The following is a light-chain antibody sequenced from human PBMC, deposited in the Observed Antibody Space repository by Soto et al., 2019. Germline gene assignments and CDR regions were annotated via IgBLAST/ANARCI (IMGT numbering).Light chain of an antibody. V-gene: IGLV2-11*01. J-gene: IGLJ3*02. CDR3: CSYVDTDTWV. CDR2: GVS. CDR1: NSDVGGYNY. Sequence: QSALTQPRSVSGSPGQSVTISCTGTNSDVGGYNYVSWYQQYPGKAPKLMISGVSERPSGVPDRFSGSKSGNTASLTISGLHAEDEADYYCCSYVDTDTWVFGGGTKLTVL.